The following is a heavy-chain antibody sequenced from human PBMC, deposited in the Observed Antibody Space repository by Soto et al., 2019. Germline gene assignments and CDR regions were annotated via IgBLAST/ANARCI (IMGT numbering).Heavy chain of an antibody. CDR2: VNPIVRMS. Sequence: QVQLVQSGAEVKRPGSSVMVSCKASGDTFDFYSINWVRQAPGRGLEWMGRVNPIVRMSNYAQKFQGRVTMTADRSTSTAYMELSSLRSEDTAIYYCASSYGSGYWAFDYWGQGALVTVSS. V-gene: IGHV1-69*02. CDR3: ASSYGSGYWAFDY. D-gene: IGHD3-10*01. CDR1: GDTFDFYS. J-gene: IGHJ4*02.